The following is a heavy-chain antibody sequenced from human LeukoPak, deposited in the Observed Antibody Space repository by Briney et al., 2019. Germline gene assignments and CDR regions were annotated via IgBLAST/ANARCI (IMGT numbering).Heavy chain of an antibody. Sequence: SETLSLTCTVSGGSISGHYWSWSRQPPGKGLEWIGYIYYSGSTDYNPSLKSRVTISVDTCKNQFSLKLSSVTAADTAVYYCARHDDYGRAFDIWGQGTMVTVSS. J-gene: IGHJ3*02. CDR1: GGSISGHY. CDR2: IYYSGST. D-gene: IGHD4-17*01. CDR3: ARHDDYGRAFDI. V-gene: IGHV4-59*08.